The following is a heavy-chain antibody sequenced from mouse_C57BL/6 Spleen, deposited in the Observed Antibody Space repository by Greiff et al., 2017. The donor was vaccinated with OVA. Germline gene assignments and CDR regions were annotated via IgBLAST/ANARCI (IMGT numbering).Heavy chain of an antibody. V-gene: IGHV1-52*01. CDR2: IDPSDSET. CDR3: ARELGSSGYCFDY. D-gene: IGHD3-2*02. J-gene: IGHJ2*01. CDR1: GYTFTSYW. Sequence: VQLQQPGAELVRPGSSVKLSCKASGYTFTSYWMHWVKQRPIQGLEWIGNIDPSDSETHYNQKFKDKATLTVDKSSSTAYMQLSSLTSEDSAVYYCARELGSSGYCFDYWGQGTTLTVSS.